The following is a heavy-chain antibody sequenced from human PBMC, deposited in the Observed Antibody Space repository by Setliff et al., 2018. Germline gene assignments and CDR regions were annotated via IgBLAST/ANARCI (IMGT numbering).Heavy chain of an antibody. J-gene: IGHJ4*02. V-gene: IGHV3-30*03. CDR3: ARDRLVVVAASTLDY. D-gene: IGHD2-15*01. Sequence: GGSLRLSCVASGYTFSSYAIHWVRQAPGKGLEWVALISWDGTKTSYADSVRGRFTISRDGSKSTLYLDMSSLRSEDTAAYYCARDRLVVVAASTLDYWGQGTLVTVSS. CDR2: ISWDGTKT. CDR1: GYTFSSYA.